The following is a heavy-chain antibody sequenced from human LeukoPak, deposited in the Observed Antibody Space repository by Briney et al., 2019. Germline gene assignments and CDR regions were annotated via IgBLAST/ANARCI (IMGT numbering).Heavy chain of an antibody. V-gene: IGHV3-23*01. D-gene: IGHD3-3*01. J-gene: IGHJ4*02. CDR2: ISGNGRTT. Sequence: GGSLRLSCAASGFTFSSYAMSWVRQAPGKGLEWVSAISGNGRTTYYADSVKGRFTISRDNSKNTLYLQMNSLRAEDTAVYYCARVLVHGVTIFGVVNLIRVFDYWGQGTLVTVSS. CDR1: GFTFSSYA. CDR3: ARVLVHGVTIFGVVNLIRVFDY.